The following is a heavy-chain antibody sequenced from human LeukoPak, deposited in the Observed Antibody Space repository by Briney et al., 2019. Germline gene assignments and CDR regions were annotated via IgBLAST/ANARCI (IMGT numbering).Heavy chain of an antibody. Sequence: ASVKVSCKASGGTFSSYAISWVRQAPGQGLEWMGWISAYNGNTNYAQKLQGRVTMTTDTSTSTAYMELRSLRSDDTAVYYCARLTYAYSSSSDDYYYYMDVWGKGTTVTVSS. V-gene: IGHV1-18*01. J-gene: IGHJ6*03. CDR1: GGTFSSYA. CDR2: ISAYNGNT. CDR3: ARLTYAYSSSSDDYYYYMDV. D-gene: IGHD6-6*01.